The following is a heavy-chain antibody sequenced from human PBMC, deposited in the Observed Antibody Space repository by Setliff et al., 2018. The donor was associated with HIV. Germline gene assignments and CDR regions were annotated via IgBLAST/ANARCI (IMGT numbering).Heavy chain of an antibody. D-gene: IGHD3-10*01. J-gene: IGHJ5*01. CDR3: ARTDYDSGKSVLDS. V-gene: IGHV1-18*01. CDR2: ISAYNGNT. Sequence: ASVKVSCKASGGTFSSYGISWVRQAPGQGLEWMGWISAYNGNTNYAQKFQGRVTMTRDTSTSTVYMELSSLRSEDTALYFCARTDYDSGKSVLDSWGQGTLVTVSS. CDR1: GGTFSSYG.